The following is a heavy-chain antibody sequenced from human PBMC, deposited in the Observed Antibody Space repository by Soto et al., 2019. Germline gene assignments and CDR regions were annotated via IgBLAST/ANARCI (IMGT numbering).Heavy chain of an antibody. V-gene: IGHV3-66*01. CDR2: IQSGGTT. D-gene: IGHD2-15*01. CDR1: GFTVSSKY. J-gene: IGHJ6*04. Sequence: LRLSCAASGFTVSSKYMTWVRQAPGKGLEWVSLIQSGGTTYYADSVKGRFTISRDTSENTLHLQMDSLRVEDTAVYYCARDDVLCAGGRCYGIPLEVWGKGTTVTVSS. CDR3: ARDDVLCAGGRCYGIPLEV.